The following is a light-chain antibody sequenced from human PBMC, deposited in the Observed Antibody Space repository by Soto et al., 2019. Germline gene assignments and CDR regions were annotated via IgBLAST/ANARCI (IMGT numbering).Light chain of an antibody. CDR1: SSDVGSYNR. Sequence: QSVLTQPPSVSGSPGQSVAISCTGTSSDVGSYNRVSWYQQPPDTAPKLIIYDVSNRPSGVPDRFSGSKSGNTASLTISGLQAEDEADYYCCSFTTSNTYVFGTGTKLTVL. CDR3: CSFTTSNTYV. CDR2: DVS. J-gene: IGLJ1*01. V-gene: IGLV2-18*02.